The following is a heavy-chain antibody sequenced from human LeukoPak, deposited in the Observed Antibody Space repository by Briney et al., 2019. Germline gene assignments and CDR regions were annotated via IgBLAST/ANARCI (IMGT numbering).Heavy chain of an antibody. CDR3: ARRPPSYSHVLRYFDWSSQYYFDY. D-gene: IGHD3-9*01. V-gene: IGHV1-8*01. J-gene: IGHJ4*02. CDR2: MNPNSCKT. CDR1: VYTFTSYD. Sequence: GASVKVSRKTSVYTFTSYDINWVRQATGQGLEWVGWMNPNSCKTGYAQKFQGRVTMTRDTFISTAYMELSSLRSEDTAVYYCARRPPSYSHVLRYFDWSSQYYFDYWGQGTLVTVSS.